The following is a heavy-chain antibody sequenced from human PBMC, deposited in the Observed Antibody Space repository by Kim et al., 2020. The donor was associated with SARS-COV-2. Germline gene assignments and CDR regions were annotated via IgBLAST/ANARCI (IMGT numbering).Heavy chain of an antibody. D-gene: IGHD5-12*01. V-gene: IGHV3-49*03. CDR2: IRSKAYGGTT. J-gene: IGHJ4*02. CDR3: TRVVPVDIVATTDFDY. CDR1: GFTFGDYA. Sequence: GGSLRLSCTASGFTFGDYAMSWFRQAPGKGLEWVGFIRSKAYGGTTEYAASVKGRFTISRDDYKSIAYLQMNSLKTEDTAVYYCTRVVPVDIVATTDFDYWGQGTLVTVSS.